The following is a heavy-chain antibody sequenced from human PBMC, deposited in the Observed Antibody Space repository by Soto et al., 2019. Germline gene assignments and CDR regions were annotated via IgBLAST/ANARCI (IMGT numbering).Heavy chain of an antibody. CDR1: GFTFSSYW. Sequence: VHLEESGGGLVQPGGSLRLSCAASGFTFSSYWLNWVRQAPGKVLEWVANINQDGNEDNLLDSVKGRFTISRDNAKNSLFLEKNSLRVDDTVVYYCARTGDGHHDFLDYWGQGALVSVSS. CDR2: INQDGNED. V-gene: IGHV3-7*01. D-gene: IGHD1-1*01. CDR3: ARTGDGHHDFLDY. J-gene: IGHJ4*02.